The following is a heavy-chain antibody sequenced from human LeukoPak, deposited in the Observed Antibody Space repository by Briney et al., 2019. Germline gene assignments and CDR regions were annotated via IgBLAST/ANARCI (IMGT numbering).Heavy chain of an antibody. J-gene: IGHJ6*03. V-gene: IGHV4-61*02. Sequence: PSETLSLTCTVSGGSISSGSYYWSWSRQPAGKGLEWIGRIYTSGSTNYNPSLKSRVTISVDTSKNQFSLKLSSVTAADTAVYYCVREKSSSGYGDYFRGDYYYYYYMDVWGKGTTVTVSS. D-gene: IGHD4-17*01. CDR3: VREKSSSGYGDYFRGDYYYYYYMDV. CDR1: GGSISSGSYY. CDR2: IYTSGST.